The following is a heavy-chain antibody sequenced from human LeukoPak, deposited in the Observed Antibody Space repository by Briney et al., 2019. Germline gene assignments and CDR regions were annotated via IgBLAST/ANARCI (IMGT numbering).Heavy chain of an antibody. J-gene: IGHJ3*02. D-gene: IGHD5-24*01. Sequence: SVKVSCKASGGTFSSYAISWLRQAPGQGLEWMGGIIPIFGTANYAQKFQGRVTITADESTSTAYMELSSLRSEDTAVYYCARSGNQGRDGYNWYAFDIWGQGTMVTVSS. V-gene: IGHV1-69*13. CDR3: ARSGNQGRDGYNWYAFDI. CDR1: GGTFSSYA. CDR2: IIPIFGTA.